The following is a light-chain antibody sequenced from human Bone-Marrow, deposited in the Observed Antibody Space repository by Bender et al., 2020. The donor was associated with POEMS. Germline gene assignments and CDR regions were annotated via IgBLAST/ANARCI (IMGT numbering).Light chain of an antibody. CDR3: CSYAGSRNYV. J-gene: IGLJ1*01. V-gene: IGLV2-23*02. CDR2: DVT. CDR1: SSDVGGHNF. Sequence: QSALTQPASVSGSPGQSITISCTGTSSDVGGHNFVSWYQQHPGKAPKLMIYDVTNRPSGVSNRFSGSKSGNSASLTLSGLQAEDEADYYCCSYAGSRNYVFGTGTKVTVL.